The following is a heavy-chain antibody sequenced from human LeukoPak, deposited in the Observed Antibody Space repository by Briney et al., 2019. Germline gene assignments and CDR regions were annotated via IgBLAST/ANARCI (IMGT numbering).Heavy chain of an antibody. V-gene: IGHV3-21*01. CDR2: ISSSSSYI. D-gene: IGHD3-3*01. J-gene: IGHJ6*02. CDR3: ARGDDDVWSGYYLYYYYYGMDV. CDR1: GFNFNIYS. Sequence: PGGSLRLSCAASGFNFNIYSMNWVRQAPGKGLEWVSSISSSSSYIYYADSVKGRFTISRDNAKNSLYLQMNSLRAEDTAVYYCARGDDDVWSGYYLYYYYYGMDVWGQGTTVTVSS.